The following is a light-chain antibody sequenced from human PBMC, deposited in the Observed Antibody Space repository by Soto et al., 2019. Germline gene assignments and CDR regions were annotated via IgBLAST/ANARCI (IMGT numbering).Light chain of an antibody. CDR3: QQRSSWPWT. Sequence: EILLTQSPATLSLSPGERATLSCRASQSVRSSLAWYQQKPGHAPRLLIYDASTRATGIPGRFSGSGSGTDLTLTISNLEPEDFAVYYCQQRSSWPWTFGQGAKVEIK. V-gene: IGKV3-11*01. J-gene: IGKJ1*01. CDR2: DAS. CDR1: QSVRSS.